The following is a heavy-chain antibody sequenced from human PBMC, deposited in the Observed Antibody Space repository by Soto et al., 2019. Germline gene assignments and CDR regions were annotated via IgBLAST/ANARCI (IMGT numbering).Heavy chain of an antibody. J-gene: IGHJ6*02. CDR3: AGIGGNYADYYYYGMDV. V-gene: IGHV5-51*01. Sequence: PGESLKISCMGSGYSFTSYWISWVRQMPGKGLGWMGIIYPGDSDTRYSPSFQGQVTISADKSISTAYLQWSSLKASDTAMYYCAGIGGNYADYYYYGMDVWGQGTTVTVSS. D-gene: IGHD2-21*02. CDR1: GYSFTSYW. CDR2: IYPGDSDT.